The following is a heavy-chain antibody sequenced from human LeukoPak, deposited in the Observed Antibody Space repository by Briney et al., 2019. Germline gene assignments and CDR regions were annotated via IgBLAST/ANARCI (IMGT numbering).Heavy chain of an antibody. V-gene: IGHV4-59*01. CDR2: IYYSGST. CDR3: ARSVEGYCSGGSCYSYYYYMDV. CDR1: GGSISSYY. J-gene: IGHJ6*03. Sequence: SETLSLTCTVSGGSISSYYWSWLRQPPGKGLEWIGYIYYSGSTNYNPSLKSRVTISVDTSKNQFSLKLSSVTAADTAVYYCARSVEGYCSGGSCYSYYYYMDVWGKGTTVTISS. D-gene: IGHD2-15*01.